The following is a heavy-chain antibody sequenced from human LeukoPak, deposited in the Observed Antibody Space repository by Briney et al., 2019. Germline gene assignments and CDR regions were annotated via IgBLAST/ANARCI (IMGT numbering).Heavy chain of an antibody. J-gene: IGHJ4*02. V-gene: IGHV3-30*04. D-gene: IGHD6-13*01. CDR1: GFTFSSYA. CDR2: ISYDGSNK. Sequence: PGGSLRLSCAASGFTFSSYAMHWVRQAPGKGLEWVAVISYDGSNKYYADSVKGRFTISRDNSKNTLYLQMNSLRAEDTAVYHCVRGPHSSTWHHYYLDYWGQGALVTVSS. CDR3: VRGPHSSTWHHYYLDY.